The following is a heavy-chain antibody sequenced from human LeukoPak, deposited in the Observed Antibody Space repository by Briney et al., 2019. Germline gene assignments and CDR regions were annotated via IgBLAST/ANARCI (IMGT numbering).Heavy chain of an antibody. CDR2: INPNSGGT. CDR3: ARDSGYAYYYDSSS. V-gene: IGHV1-2*02. CDR1: GYTFTSYG. D-gene: IGHD3-22*01. J-gene: IGHJ3*01. Sequence: GASVKVSCKASGYTFTSYGISWVRQAPGQGLEWMGWINPNSGGTNYAQKFQGRVTMTRDTSISTAYMELSRLRSDDTAVYYCARDSGYAYYYDSSSWGQGTMVTVSS.